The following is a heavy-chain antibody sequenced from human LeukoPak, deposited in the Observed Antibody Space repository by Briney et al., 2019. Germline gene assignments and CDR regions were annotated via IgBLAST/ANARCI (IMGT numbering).Heavy chain of an antibody. Sequence: GGSLRLSCAASGFTFSSSAMQWVRQAPGKGLEWVAVISYDGSKKYYADSVKGRFTISRDDSKNTLYLQMNSLRGEGTAVYYCARSRSASTSGWYDYFDYWGRGTLVTVSS. CDR2: ISYDGSKK. J-gene: IGHJ4*02. CDR1: GFTFSSSA. D-gene: IGHD6-19*01. V-gene: IGHV3-30*04. CDR3: ARSRSASTSGWYDYFDY.